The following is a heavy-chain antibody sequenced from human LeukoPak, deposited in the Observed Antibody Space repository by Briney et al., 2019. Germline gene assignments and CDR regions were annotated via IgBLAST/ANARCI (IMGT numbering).Heavy chain of an antibody. CDR2: ISYDGSNK. V-gene: IGHV3-30-3*01. J-gene: IGHJ6*03. CDR1: GFTFSSYA. CDR3: AKGHDYYYYMDV. Sequence: PGRSLRLSCAASGFTFSSYAMHWVRQAPGKGLEWVAVISYDGSNKYYADSVKGRFTISRDNSKNTPYLQMNSLRAEDTAVYYCAKGHDYYYYMDVWGKGTTVTVSS.